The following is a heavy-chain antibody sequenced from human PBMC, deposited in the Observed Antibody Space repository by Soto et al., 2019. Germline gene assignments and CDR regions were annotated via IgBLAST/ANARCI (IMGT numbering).Heavy chain of an antibody. V-gene: IGHV5-10-1*01. D-gene: IGHD3-22*01. CDR3: ASGNDDSSGYLDY. Sequence: GESLKISCKGSGYSFTSYWISWVRQMPGKGLEWMGRIDPSDSYTNYSPSFQGHVTISADKSISTAYLQWSSLKASDTAMYYCASGNDDSSGYLDYWGQGTLVTVS. CDR2: IDPSDSYT. J-gene: IGHJ4*02. CDR1: GYSFTSYW.